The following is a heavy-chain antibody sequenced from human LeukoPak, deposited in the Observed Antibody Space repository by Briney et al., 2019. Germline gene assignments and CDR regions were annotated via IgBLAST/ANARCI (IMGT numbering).Heavy chain of an antibody. CDR1: GYTFTSYD. D-gene: IGHD2-21*02. J-gene: IGHJ4*02. CDR3: ARGTRARYCGGDCRHYFDY. CDR2: MNPNSGNT. V-gene: IGHV1-8*01. Sequence: ASVKVSCKASGYTFTSYDINWVRHATGQGLEWMGWMNPNSGNTGYAQKFQGRVTMTRNTSISTAYMELSSLRSEDTAVYYCARGTRARYCGGDCRHYFDYWGQGTLVTVSS.